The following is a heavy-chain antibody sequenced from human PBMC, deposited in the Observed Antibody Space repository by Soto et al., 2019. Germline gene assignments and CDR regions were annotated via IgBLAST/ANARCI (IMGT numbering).Heavy chain of an antibody. CDR2: ISWNSGNI. D-gene: IGHD5-18*01. J-gene: IGHJ4*02. Sequence: EVQLEESGGALVQPGRSLRLSCGASGFTFDDYAMYWVRQVLGKGLEWVSSISWNSGNIGYADSVKGRFTTSRDNAENSLYLQMNSLRPEDTALYYCVRSKGGYSYGTPFDYWGQGTLVTVSS. CDR1: GFTFDDYA. V-gene: IGHV3-9*01. CDR3: VRSKGGYSYGTPFDY.